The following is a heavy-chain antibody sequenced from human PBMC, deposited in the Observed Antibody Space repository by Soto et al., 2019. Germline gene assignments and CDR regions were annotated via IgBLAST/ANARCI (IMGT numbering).Heavy chain of an antibody. J-gene: IGHJ6*02. CDR3: ARYDEGHYYGMDV. D-gene: IGHD3-3*01. Sequence: PSETLSLTCAVYGGSFSGYYWSWIRQPPGKGLGWIGEIKHSGSSNYKPSLKSRVTISVDTPNNQFSLNLSSVTAADTAVYYCARYDEGHYYGMDVWGQGPTVTVSS. CDR2: IKHSGSS. CDR1: GGSFSGYY. V-gene: IGHV4-34*01.